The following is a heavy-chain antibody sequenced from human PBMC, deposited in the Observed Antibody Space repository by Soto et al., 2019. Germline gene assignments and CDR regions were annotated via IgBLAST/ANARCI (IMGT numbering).Heavy chain of an antibody. D-gene: IGHD6-13*01. Sequence: PGGSLRLSCEASGFTFSSYAMSWVRQAPGKGLEWVSSITGSGGSTYYADSVKGRFTISRDNSKNTLYLQMNSLRAEDTDVYYCAKDRMGRSGRLAAAGDFEYWGQG. V-gene: IGHV3-23*01. CDR2: ITGSGGST. CDR1: GFTFSSYA. J-gene: IGHJ4*02. CDR3: AKDRMGRSGRLAAAGDFEY.